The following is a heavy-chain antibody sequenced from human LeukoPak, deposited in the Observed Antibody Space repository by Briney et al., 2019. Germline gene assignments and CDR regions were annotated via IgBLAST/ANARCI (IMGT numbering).Heavy chain of an antibody. CDR3: ARGGGNFDY. J-gene: IGHJ4*02. CDR1: GFTFSNYW. V-gene: IGHV3-7*01. CDR2: IKQDGSEK. Sequence: PGGSLRLSCTASGFTFSNYWMSWVRQAPGKGLEWVANIKQDGSEKYYVDSVKGRFTISRDNAKNSLYLQMNSLRAEDTAVYYCARGGGNFDYWGQGTLVTVSP.